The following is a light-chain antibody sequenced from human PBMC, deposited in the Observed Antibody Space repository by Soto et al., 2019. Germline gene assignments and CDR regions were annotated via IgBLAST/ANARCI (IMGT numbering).Light chain of an antibody. J-gene: IGKJ1*01. CDR1: QSVSSNY. CDR3: QQYHNSPLT. CDR2: GAS. Sequence: PGERATLSCRASQSVSSNYLAWYQQKPGQAPRVLIYGASSRTTGIPDRFSGSGSGTDFTLTISRLEPEDFAVYCCQQYHNSPLTFGQGTKVDIK. V-gene: IGKV3-20*01.